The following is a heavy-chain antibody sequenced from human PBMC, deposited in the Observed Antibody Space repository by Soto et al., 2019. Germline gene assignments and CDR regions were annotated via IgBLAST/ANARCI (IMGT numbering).Heavy chain of an antibody. CDR2: ISGSGISK. CDR1: GFTFISYA. V-gene: IGHV3-23*01. D-gene: IGHD3-3*01. CDR3: AKGSFGFGP. J-gene: IGHJ5*02. Sequence: XGSLGLSCAASGFTFISYAMSWVRQAPGKGLEWVSTISGSGISKYYADSVKGRSTISRDNSKNTMYLQMNSLRVEDTAAYFCAKGSFGFGPWGQGTLVTVSS.